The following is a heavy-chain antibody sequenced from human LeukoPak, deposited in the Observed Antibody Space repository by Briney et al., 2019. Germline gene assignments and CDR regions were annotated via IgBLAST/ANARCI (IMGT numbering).Heavy chain of an antibody. Sequence: GGSLRLSRAASGLTFSSYSMSSVRQDPGEGLEWVSAISGSGGSTYYADSVKGRFTISRDNTKNTLYLQMNSLRAEDKAGNSVPRGSITMVRVVILVLACWGRETLVTASP. V-gene: IGHV3-23*01. CDR1: GLTFSSYS. CDR3: PRGSITMVRVVILVLAC. CDR2: ISGSGGST. D-gene: IGHD3-10*01. J-gene: IGHJ4*02.